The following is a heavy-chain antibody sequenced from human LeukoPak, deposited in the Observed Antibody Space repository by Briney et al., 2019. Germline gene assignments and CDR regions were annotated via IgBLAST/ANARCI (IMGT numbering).Heavy chain of an antibody. V-gene: IGHV4-59*01. J-gene: IGHJ6*02. Sequence: MSSETLSLTCTVSGGSINNYYWSWIRQPPGKGLEWIGYIFYSGSTNYNPSLKSRVTVSVDTSKNQFSLKPSSVTAADSAVYYCARDNGAFGGVVALGGMDVWGQGTTVTVSS. D-gene: IGHD3-16*02. CDR2: IFYSGST. CDR3: ARDNGAFGGVVALGGMDV. CDR1: GGSINNYY.